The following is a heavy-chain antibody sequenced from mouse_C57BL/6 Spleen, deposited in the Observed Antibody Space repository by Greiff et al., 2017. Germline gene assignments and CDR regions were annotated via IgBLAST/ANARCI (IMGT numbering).Heavy chain of an antibody. Sequence: EVKLVESGGGLVQPGGSMKLSCVASGFTFSNYWMNWVRQSPEKGLEWVAQIRLKSDNYATHYAESVKGRFTIARDDSKSSVYLQMNNLRAGDTGIYYCTGGYYGSSLWYFDVWGTGTTVTVSS. CDR3: TGGYYGSSLWYFDV. D-gene: IGHD1-1*01. J-gene: IGHJ1*03. CDR2: IRLKSDNYAT. CDR1: GFTFSNYW. V-gene: IGHV6-3*01.